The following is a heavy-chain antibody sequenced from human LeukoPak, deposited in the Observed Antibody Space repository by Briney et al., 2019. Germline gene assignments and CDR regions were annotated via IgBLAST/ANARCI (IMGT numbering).Heavy chain of an antibody. D-gene: IGHD6-6*01. V-gene: IGHV1-2*02. J-gene: IGHJ3*02. Sequence: GASVKVSCKASGYTFTGYYMNWVRQAPGQGLEWMGWINPNSGGTNYAQKFQGRVTMTRDTSISTAYMELSRLRSDDTAVYYCAKNLAARRFDAFDIWGQGTMVTVSS. CDR2: INPNSGGT. CDR1: GYTFTGYY. CDR3: AKNLAARRFDAFDI.